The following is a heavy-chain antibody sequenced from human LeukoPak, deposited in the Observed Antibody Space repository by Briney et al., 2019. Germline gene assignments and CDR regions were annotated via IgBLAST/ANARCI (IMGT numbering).Heavy chain of an antibody. CDR3: AREGGFYRPLDY. J-gene: IGHJ4*02. V-gene: IGHV4-61*01. Sequence: PSETLSLTCTVSGGSVSSGSYYWSWIRQPPGKGLEWIAYIYYSGNTNYNPSLKSRVTISVDTSKNQFSLKLTSVTAADTAVYYCAREGGFYRPLDYSGQGTLVTVSS. CDR2: IYYSGNT. D-gene: IGHD3-3*01. CDR1: GGSVSSGSYY.